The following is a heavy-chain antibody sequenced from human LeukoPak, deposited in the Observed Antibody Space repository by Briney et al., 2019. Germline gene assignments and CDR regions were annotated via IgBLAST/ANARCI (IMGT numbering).Heavy chain of an antibody. CDR1: GFTFSSYS. D-gene: IGHD6-19*01. CDR2: VSYSGST. J-gene: IGHJ6*02. V-gene: IGHV4-59*01. CDR3: ARDPKSAVGYYCYGMEV. Sequence: GSLRLSCAASGFTFSSYSMNWIRQPPGKGLEWIGHVSYSGSTNYNPSLKSRVTISLDTSKNQFSLKLSSVTAADTAVYFCARDPKSAVGYYCYGMEVWGQGTTVTVSS.